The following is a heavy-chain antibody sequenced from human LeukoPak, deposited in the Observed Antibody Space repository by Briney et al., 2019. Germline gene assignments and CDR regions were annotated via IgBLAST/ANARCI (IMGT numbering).Heavy chain of an antibody. J-gene: IGHJ4*02. V-gene: IGHV4-59*01. CDR1: GGSMSNYY. D-gene: IGHD1-26*01. Sequence: SETLSLTCTVSGGSMSNYYWSWIRQPPGKGLEWIGLLYPSGSTNYNPSLKSRVTISVDTSRTQFSLKLSSMTAADTAVYYCAGGHYPLEYWGQGTLVTVSS. CDR2: LYPSGST. CDR3: AGGHYPLEY.